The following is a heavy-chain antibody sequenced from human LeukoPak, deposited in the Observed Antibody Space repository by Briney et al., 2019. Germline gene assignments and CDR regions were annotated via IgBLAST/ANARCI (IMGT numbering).Heavy chain of an antibody. J-gene: IGHJ6*03. CDR3: ARVKQQLVRLLGRDTTYYYYYYMDV. CDR1: GFTFRSYG. V-gene: IGHV3-23*01. CDR2: IRGSGGST. D-gene: IGHD6-13*01. Sequence: GGSLRLSCAASGFTFRSYGMSWVRQAPGKGLEWVSAIRGSGGSTYYADSVKGRFTISRDNSKNTLYLQMNSLRAEDTAVYFCARVKQQLVRLLGRDTTYYYYYYMDVWGKGTTVTVSS.